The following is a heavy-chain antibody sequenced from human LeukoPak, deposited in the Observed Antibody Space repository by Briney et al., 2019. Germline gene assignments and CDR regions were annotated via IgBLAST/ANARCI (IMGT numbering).Heavy chain of an antibody. CDR2: FSGSGGST. CDR3: ARRAGAYSPPYDY. V-gene: IGHV3-23*01. Sequence: GGSLRLSCAASGFTFSSYAMSWVRQAPGKGLEWVSTFSGSGGSTHYADSVKGRFTISRDNSKNTLYLQMNSLRAEDTAVYYCARRAGAYSPPYDYWGQGTLVSVSS. CDR1: GFTFSSYA. D-gene: IGHD4/OR15-4a*01. J-gene: IGHJ4*02.